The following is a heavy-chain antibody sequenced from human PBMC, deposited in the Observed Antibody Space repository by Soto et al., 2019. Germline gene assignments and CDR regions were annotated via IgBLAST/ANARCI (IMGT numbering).Heavy chain of an antibody. J-gene: IGHJ1*01. Sequence: ASVKVSWKASGYTFTSYAMHWVRQAPGQRLEWMGWINAGNGNTKYSQKFQGRVTITRDTSASTAYMELSSLRSEDTAVYYCAINRGDSSGYYARFQHWGQGTLVTVS. CDR3: AINRGDSSGYYARFQH. CDR2: INAGNGNT. D-gene: IGHD3-22*01. CDR1: GYTFTSYA. V-gene: IGHV1-3*01.